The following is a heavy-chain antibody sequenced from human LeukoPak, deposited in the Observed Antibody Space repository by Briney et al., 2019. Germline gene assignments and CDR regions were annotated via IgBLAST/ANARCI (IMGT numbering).Heavy chain of an antibody. CDR1: GGSISSYY. D-gene: IGHD2-2*01. CDR3: ARQGTSYCSSTSCYRRAFDI. V-gene: IGHV4-59*08. Sequence: SETLSLTCTVSGGSISSYYWSWIRQPPGKGLEWIGYIYYSGSTNYNPSLKSRVTISVDTSKNQFSLKLSSVTAADTAVYYCARQGTSYCSSTSCYRRAFDIWGQGTMVTVSS. J-gene: IGHJ3*02. CDR2: IYYSGST.